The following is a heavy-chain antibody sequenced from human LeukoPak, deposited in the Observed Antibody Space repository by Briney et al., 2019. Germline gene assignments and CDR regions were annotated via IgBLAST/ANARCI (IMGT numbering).Heavy chain of an antibody. CDR1: GFTFDDYA. CDR3: AKGVSSWPAYLDY. D-gene: IGHD6-13*01. V-gene: IGHV3-9*01. Sequence: GRSLRLSCAASGFTFDDYAMHWVRQAPGKGLEWVSGISWNSGSIGYADSVKGRFTISRDNAKNSLYLQMNSLRAEDTALYYCAKGVSSWPAYLDYWGQGTLVTVSS. CDR2: ISWNSGSI. J-gene: IGHJ4*02.